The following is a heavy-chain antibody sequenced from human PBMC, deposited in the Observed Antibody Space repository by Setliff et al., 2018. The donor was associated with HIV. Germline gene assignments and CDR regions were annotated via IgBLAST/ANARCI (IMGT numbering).Heavy chain of an antibody. CDR2: IIPHFDAP. D-gene: IGHD4-4*01. CDR1: GGTFTSSA. J-gene: IGHJ6*03. Sequence: SVKVSCKASGGTFTSSAISWVRQARGQGLEWMGAIIPHFDAPQYAQKFQGRVTMTRDTSTSTVYMELTNLRSEDTAVYYCARERTTLTPHGLGYMDVWGKGTTVTVSS. V-gene: IGHV1-69*05. CDR3: ARERTTLTPHGLGYMDV.